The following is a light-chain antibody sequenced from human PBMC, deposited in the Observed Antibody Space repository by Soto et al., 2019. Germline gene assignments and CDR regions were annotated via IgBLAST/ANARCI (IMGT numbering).Light chain of an antibody. J-gene: IGLJ1*01. V-gene: IGLV2-14*01. Sequence: LAQPASVSGSPGQSITISCTGTSSDVGGYNYVSWYQQHPGKAPKLMIYEVTNRPSGVSNRFSGSKSGNTASLTISGLQAEDEADYYCSSYTSRITRVFGTGTKVTVL. CDR1: SSDVGGYNY. CDR3: SSYTSRITRV. CDR2: EVT.